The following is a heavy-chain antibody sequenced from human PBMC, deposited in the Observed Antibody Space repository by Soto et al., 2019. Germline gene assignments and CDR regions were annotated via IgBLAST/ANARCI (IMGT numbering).Heavy chain of an antibody. Sequence: GRLRLFCAASGFIFSSSWMTWVSQAPGKGLEWVANGKAGGSELYYGQSVMGRCTISRNNARTSLCRQMSSLRAEDTSVYYCARLSRLMAIPSYVDFYYANDVWSQGTSDTV. V-gene: IGHV3-7*03. D-gene: IGHD2-2*02. CDR2: GKAGGSEL. J-gene: IGHJ6*02. CDR1: GFIFSSSW. CDR3: ARLSRLMAIPSYVDFYYANDV.